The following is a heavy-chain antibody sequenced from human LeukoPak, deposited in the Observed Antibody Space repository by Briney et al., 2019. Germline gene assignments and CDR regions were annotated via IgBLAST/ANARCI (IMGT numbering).Heavy chain of an antibody. Sequence: PGGSLRLSCAASGFTFSSYEMNWVRQAPGKGLEWVSYISSTGTTIYYADSVKGRFTISRDNSKNTLYLQMNSLRAEDTAVYYCANGLYYYGSGSYSLDYWGQGTLVTVSS. J-gene: IGHJ4*02. CDR1: GFTFSSYE. CDR3: ANGLYYYGSGSYSLDY. CDR2: ISSTGTTI. D-gene: IGHD3-10*01. V-gene: IGHV3-48*03.